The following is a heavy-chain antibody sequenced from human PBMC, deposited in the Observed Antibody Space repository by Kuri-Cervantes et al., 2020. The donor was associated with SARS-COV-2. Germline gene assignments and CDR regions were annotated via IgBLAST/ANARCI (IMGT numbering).Heavy chain of an antibody. CDR2: ISSSSSTI. J-gene: IGHJ6*02. D-gene: IGHD1-26*01. V-gene: IGHV3-48*02. CDR3: AREAPCRIVGAICYGMDV. CDR1: GFTFSSYS. Sequence: GGSLRLSCAASGFTFSSYSMNWDRQAPGKGLEWVSYISSSSSTIYYADSVKGRFTISRDNAKNSLYLQMNSLRDEGTAVYYCAREAPCRIVGAICYGMDVWGQGTTVTVSS.